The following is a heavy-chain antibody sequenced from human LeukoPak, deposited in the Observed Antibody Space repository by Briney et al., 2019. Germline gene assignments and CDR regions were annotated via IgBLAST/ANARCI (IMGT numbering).Heavy chain of an antibody. V-gene: IGHV4-39*01. CDR3: AKYSGYAVAFDI. CDR2: IYYSGST. J-gene: IGHJ3*02. D-gene: IGHD5-12*01. CDR1: GGSISSSSYY. Sequence: SETLSLTCTVSGGSISSSSYYWGWIRQPPGEGLEWIGSIYYSGSTYYNPSLKSRVTISVDTSKNQFSLKLSSVTAADTAVYYCAKYSGYAVAFDIWGQGTMVTVSS.